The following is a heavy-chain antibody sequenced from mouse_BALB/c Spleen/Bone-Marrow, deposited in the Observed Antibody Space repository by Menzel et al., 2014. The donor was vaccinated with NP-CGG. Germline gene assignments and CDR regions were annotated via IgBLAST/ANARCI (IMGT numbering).Heavy chain of an antibody. CDR3: ARLHDYGFFAY. CDR2: INPDSGTI. J-gene: IGHJ3*01. D-gene: IGHD2-4*01. CDR1: GFDFSSYC. Sequence: DVKLVESGGGLVQPGGSLKLSCAASGFDFSSYCMSWVRQAPGQGLEWIGEINPDSGTINYTPSLKDKFIIARDNAKNSLYLQMIKVRSEDTAFYDCARLHDYGFFAYWGQGTLVTVSA. V-gene: IGHV4-1*02.